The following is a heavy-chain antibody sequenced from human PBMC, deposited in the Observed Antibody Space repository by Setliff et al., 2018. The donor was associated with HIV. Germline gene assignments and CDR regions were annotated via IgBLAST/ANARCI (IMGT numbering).Heavy chain of an antibody. D-gene: IGHD3-10*01. Sequence: ASVKVSCKTSGYTFVNYYVNWVRQAPGQGLEWIGIMNCMNGDTSYAQSLKGRVTVTRDTSTSTVYMDLSSLRPEDTAVYYCARETQTNSGSYLAWGQGTLVTVSS. CDR1: GYTFVNYY. CDR3: ARETQTNSGSYLA. J-gene: IGHJ4*02. V-gene: IGHV1-46*01. CDR2: MNCMNGDT.